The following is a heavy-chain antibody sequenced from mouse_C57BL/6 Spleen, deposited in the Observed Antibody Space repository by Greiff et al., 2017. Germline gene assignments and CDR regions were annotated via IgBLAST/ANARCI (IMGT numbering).Heavy chain of an antibody. CDR2: FYPGSGSI. V-gene: IGHV1-62-2*01. Sequence: VLLVESGAELVKPGASVKLSCKASGYTFTEYTIHWVKQRPGQGLEWIGWFYPGSGSINYNEKFKDKATLTADKSSSTVYMELSRLTSEDSAVYFCARHEERGYSYAPFDYWGQGTTLTVSS. CDR1: GYTFTEYT. D-gene: IGHD2-12*01. J-gene: IGHJ2*01. CDR3: ARHEERGYSYAPFDY.